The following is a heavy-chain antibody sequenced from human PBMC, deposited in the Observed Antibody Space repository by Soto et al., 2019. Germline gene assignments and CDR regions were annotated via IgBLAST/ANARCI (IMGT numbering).Heavy chain of an antibody. J-gene: IGHJ6*02. CDR1: GFTFTRYS. CDR2: ISSTTNYI. D-gene: IGHD3-10*01. V-gene: IGHV3-21*04. CDR3: AKDIARYQLVLITEGMDV. Sequence: EVQLVESGGGLVKPGGSLRLSCAASGFTFTRYSMNWVRQAPGKGLEWVSSISSTTNYIYYGDSMKGRFTISRDNAKNSLYLQMNSLRPEDTALYYCAKDIARYQLVLITEGMDVWGQGTTVTVSS.